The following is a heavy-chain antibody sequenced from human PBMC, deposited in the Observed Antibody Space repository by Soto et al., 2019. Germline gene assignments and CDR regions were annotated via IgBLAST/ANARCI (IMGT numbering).Heavy chain of an antibody. J-gene: IGHJ2*01. D-gene: IGHD2-21*02. Sequence: QAQLVQSGTEVKMPGASVKVSCKASGYNFISYAIHWVRQAPGQKLEWMAWINADNGDTKYSQNFRGRVTVTRDTSASTAYMEVTSLTSEDTAMYYCARTGENCGADCYRHFDVWGRGTLVSVSS. CDR2: INADNGDT. CDR1: GYNFISYA. V-gene: IGHV1-3*01. CDR3: ARTGENCGADCYRHFDV.